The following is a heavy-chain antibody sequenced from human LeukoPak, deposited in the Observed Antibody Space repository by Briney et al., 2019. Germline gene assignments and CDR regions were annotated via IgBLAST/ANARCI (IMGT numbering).Heavy chain of an antibody. CDR3: ARDAAYCGGDCYSGVSAYHGMDV. J-gene: IGHJ6*02. V-gene: IGHV1-2*02. Sequence: ASVKVSCKASGYTFTGYYMHWVRQAPGQGLEWMGWINPNSGGTNYAQKFQGRVTMTRDTSISTAYMELSRLRSDDTAVYYCARDAAYCGGDCYSGVSAYHGMDVWGQGTTVTVSS. D-gene: IGHD2-21*02. CDR2: INPNSGGT. CDR1: GYTFTGYY.